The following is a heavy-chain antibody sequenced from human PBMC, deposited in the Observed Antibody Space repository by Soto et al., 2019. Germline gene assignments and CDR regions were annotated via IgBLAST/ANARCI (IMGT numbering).Heavy chain of an antibody. J-gene: IGHJ4*01. Sequence: GGSLRLSCAASGFTFSNAWINWVRQAPGKGLEWVGRVKSKNDGGTTDFAAPVRGRFAISRDDSKNMVYLEMNSLQTEDTAIYYCTTDSYITSIIVRFDYWGHGTLVTVSS. CDR1: GFTFSNAW. CDR2: VKSKNDGGTT. V-gene: IGHV3-15*07. CDR3: TTDSYITSIIVRFDY. D-gene: IGHD3-22*01.